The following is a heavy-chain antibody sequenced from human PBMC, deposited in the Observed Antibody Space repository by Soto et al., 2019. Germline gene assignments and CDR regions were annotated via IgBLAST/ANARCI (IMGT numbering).Heavy chain of an antibody. V-gene: IGHV1-18*01. D-gene: IGHD1-1*01. CDR3: ARWRYGDY. J-gene: IGHJ4*02. Sequence: QVHLVQSGAEVKKPGASVKVSCKGSGYTFTSYGITWVRQAPGQGLEWMGWISAHNGNTDYAQKLQGRVTVSRDTSTSTAYMERRSLRYDDTAVYYCARWRYGDYWGQGALVTVSS. CDR2: ISAHNGNT. CDR1: GYTFTSYG.